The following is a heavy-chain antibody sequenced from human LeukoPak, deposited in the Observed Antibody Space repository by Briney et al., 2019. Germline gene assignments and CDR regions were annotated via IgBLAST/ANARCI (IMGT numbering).Heavy chain of an antibody. J-gene: IGHJ4*02. CDR3: ARGYYYGSGSYSLVFDY. D-gene: IGHD3-10*01. V-gene: IGHV3-48*03. CDR1: GFTFSSSE. CDR2: ISSATTI. Sequence: GGSLRLSCGASGFTFSSSEMDWVRQAPGKGLEWVASISSATTIYYADSVKGRFTISRDNTKNSVYLQMSSLRAEDTAVYYCARGYYYGSGSYSLVFDYWGQGILVTVSS.